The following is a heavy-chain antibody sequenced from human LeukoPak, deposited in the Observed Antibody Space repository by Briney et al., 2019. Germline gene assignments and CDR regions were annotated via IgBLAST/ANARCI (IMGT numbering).Heavy chain of an antibody. CDR1: GGSISSGDYY. J-gene: IGHJ5*02. CDR2: IYYSGST. D-gene: IGHD5-12*01. CDR3: ARGSAGYSGYENYWFDP. V-gene: IGHV4-30-4*01. Sequence: SQTLSLTCTVSGGSISSGDYYWGWIRQPPGKGLEWIGYIYYSGSTYYNPSLKSRVTISVDTSKNQFSLKLSSVTAADTAVYYCARGSAGYSGYENYWFDPWGQGTLVTVSS.